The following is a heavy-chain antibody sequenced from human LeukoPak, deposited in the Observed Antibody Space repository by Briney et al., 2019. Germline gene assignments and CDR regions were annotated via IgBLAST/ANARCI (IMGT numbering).Heavy chain of an antibody. J-gene: IGHJ4*02. CDR2: IKQDGSEK. CDR3: AREAGG. Sequence: GGSLRLSCAASGFTFSNAWMSWVRQAPGKGLEWVANIKQDGSEKYYVDSVKGRFTISRDNAKNSLYLQMNSLRAEDTAVYYCAREAGGWGQGTLVTVSS. CDR1: GFTFSNAW. V-gene: IGHV3-7*01. D-gene: IGHD3-10*01.